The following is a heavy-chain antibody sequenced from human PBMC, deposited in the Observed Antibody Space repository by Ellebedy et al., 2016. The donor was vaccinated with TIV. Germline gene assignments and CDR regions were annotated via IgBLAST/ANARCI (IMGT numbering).Heavy chain of an antibody. CDR3: ARGDYSNFSYYYYYMDV. D-gene: IGHD4-11*01. V-gene: IGHV4-59*13. CDR2: IYYSGST. Sequence: GSLRLXCTVSGGSISSYYWSWIRQPPGKGLEWIGYIYYSGSTNYNPSLKSRVTISVDTSKNQFSLKLSSVTAADTAVYYCARGDYSNFSYYYYYMDVWGKGTTVTVSS. CDR1: GGSISSYY. J-gene: IGHJ6*03.